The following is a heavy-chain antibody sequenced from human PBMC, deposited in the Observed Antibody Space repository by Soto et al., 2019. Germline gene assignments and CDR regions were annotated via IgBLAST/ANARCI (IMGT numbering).Heavy chain of an antibody. J-gene: IGHJ4*02. V-gene: IGHV3-48*03. CDR2: IQNHGYST. CDR3: ARGYDAGCHFGY. CDR1: GFTFSQDE. D-gene: IGHD2-15*01. Sequence: EVQLVESGGGLVQPGGSLRLSCEASGFTFSQDEMNWVRQAPGKGLEWIAYIQNHGYSTHYADSVKGRFTISRDNAKNSLYLQMGSLTAEDTAIYYCARGYDAGCHFGYWGQGVLVTVSS.